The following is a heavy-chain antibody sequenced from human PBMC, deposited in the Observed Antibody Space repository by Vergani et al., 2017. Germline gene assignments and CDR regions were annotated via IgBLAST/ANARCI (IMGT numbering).Heavy chain of an antibody. D-gene: IGHD2-2*01. CDR3: AKGGINSIVVVPAAIGDYFDY. CDR2: ISGSGGST. V-gene: IGHV3-23*01. Sequence: EVQLLESGGGLVQPGGSLRLSCAASGFTFSSYAMSWVRQAPGKGLEWVSAISGSGGSTYYADSVKGRFTISRDNSKKTLYLQMNSLRAEDTAGYYCAKGGINSIVVVPAAIGDYFDYWGQGTLVTVSS. CDR1: GFTFSSYA. J-gene: IGHJ4*02.